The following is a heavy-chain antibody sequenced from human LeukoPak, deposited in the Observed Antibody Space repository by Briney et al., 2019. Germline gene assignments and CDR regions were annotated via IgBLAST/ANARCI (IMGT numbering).Heavy chain of an antibody. Sequence: GGSLRLSCAASGFTFSSSVMSWVRQAPGKGLEWVSAISGSGGSTYYADSVKGRFTISRDNSKNAMNLQMNSLRAEDTAVYYCARGPSGYHNTGGQGTLVTVSS. J-gene: IGHJ4*02. V-gene: IGHV3-23*01. CDR1: GFTFSSSV. CDR2: ISGSGGST. CDR3: ARGPSGYHNT. D-gene: IGHD5-12*01.